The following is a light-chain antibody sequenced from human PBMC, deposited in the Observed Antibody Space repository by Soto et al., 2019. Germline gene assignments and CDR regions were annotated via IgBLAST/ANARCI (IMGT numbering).Light chain of an antibody. V-gene: IGKV3-15*01. CDR3: QQYDNWPET. Sequence: EIVMTQSPATLSVSPGERATLSCRASQSVRSNLAWYQQKPGQAPRLLMYGASTRATGIPARFSGSGSRTEFTLTISSLQSEDFAVYYCQQYDNWPETFGQGTKVDIK. CDR2: GAS. J-gene: IGKJ1*01. CDR1: QSVRSN.